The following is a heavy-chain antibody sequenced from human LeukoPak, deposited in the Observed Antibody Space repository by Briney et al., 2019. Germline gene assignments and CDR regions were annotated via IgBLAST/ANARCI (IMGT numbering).Heavy chain of an antibody. CDR3: ARGDNSIAAFGY. V-gene: IGHV4-59*01. J-gene: IGHJ4*02. D-gene: IGHD4-23*01. CDR1: GGPMISYY. Sequence: SETLSLTCTVSGGPMISYYWSWIRQPPGKALEYIGYIYNSGGSYYNPFLKSRVTMSIAPSKNQFSLRLNSVTAADTAMYYCARGDNSIAAFGYWGQGSLVTVSS. CDR2: IYNSGGS.